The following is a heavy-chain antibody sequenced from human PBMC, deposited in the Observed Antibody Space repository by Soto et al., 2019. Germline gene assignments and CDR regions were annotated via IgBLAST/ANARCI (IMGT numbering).Heavy chain of an antibody. Sequence: QVQLVQSGAEVKKPGASVKVSCKASGYTFTSYGISWVRQAPGQGLEWMGWISAYNGNTNYAQKLQGRVTMTTDTSTSTAYMELRSLRSDDTAVYYCARDEQQLVSGGVDYYYGMDVWGQGTTVTVSS. D-gene: IGHD6-6*01. CDR1: GYTFTSYG. CDR2: ISAYNGNT. CDR3: ARDEQQLVSGGVDYYYGMDV. J-gene: IGHJ6*02. V-gene: IGHV1-18*01.